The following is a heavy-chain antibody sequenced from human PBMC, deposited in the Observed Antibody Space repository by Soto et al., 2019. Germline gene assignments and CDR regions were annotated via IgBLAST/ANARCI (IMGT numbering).Heavy chain of an antibody. D-gene: IGHD1-26*01. J-gene: IGHJ5*02. V-gene: IGHV1-69*01. Sequence: QVQLVPSGAEVKKPGSSVRVSCKASGGTLSNNAFTWVRQAPGQGLEWMGGVIPSFGSATYAQKFQGRLTIIADDSTGTVYIDLASLRAEDTAVYYCTRAHFGYSGSYVATDWFDPWGQGTLATVSS. CDR1: GGTLSNNA. CDR3: TRAHFGYSGSYVATDWFDP. CDR2: VIPSFGSA.